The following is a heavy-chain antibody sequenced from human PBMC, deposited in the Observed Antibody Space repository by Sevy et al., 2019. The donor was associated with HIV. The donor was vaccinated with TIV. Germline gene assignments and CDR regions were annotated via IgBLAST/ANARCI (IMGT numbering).Heavy chain of an antibody. CDR1: GFTFSTYT. D-gene: IGHD3-10*01. V-gene: IGHV3-21*01. CDR3: ARPYGSGSWEAFDI. Sequence: GGSLRLSCAASGFTFSTYTMNWVRQAPGKGLEWVSSISGSSNYIYYADSLKGRFTISRDNAKNSLYLQMNSLRAEDTALYYCARPYGSGSWEAFDIWGQGTMVTVSS. CDR2: ISGSSNYI. J-gene: IGHJ3*02.